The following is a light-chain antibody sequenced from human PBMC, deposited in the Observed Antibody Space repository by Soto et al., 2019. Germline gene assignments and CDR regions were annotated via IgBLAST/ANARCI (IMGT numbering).Light chain of an antibody. CDR3: QTWGSGGV. CDR2: VDSDGTR. V-gene: IGLV4-69*01. CDR1: SGHTTYA. Sequence: QLVLTQSPSASASLGASVNLTCTLSSGHTTYAIAGHQQRPQKGPPFLMRVDSDGTRKKGVGIPHRFSGSSSGAERYLTGPRAQSEDEADCYCQTWGSGGVFGGGTKLTVL. J-gene: IGLJ2*01.